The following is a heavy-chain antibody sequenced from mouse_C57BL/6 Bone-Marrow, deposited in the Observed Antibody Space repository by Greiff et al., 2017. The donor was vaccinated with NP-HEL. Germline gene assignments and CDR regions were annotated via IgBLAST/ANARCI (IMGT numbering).Heavy chain of an antibody. D-gene: IGHD1-1*01. CDR2: IDPSDSET. CDR1: GYTFTSYW. V-gene: IGHV1-52*01. Sequence: QVQLQQPGAELVRPGSSVKLSCKASGYTFTSYWMHWVKQRPIQGLEWIGNIDPSDSETHYNQKFKDKATLTVDKSSSTAYLQLSSLTSEDSAVYYCARGYYCGSYWYFDVWGTGTTVTVSS. J-gene: IGHJ1*03. CDR3: ARGYYCGSYWYFDV.